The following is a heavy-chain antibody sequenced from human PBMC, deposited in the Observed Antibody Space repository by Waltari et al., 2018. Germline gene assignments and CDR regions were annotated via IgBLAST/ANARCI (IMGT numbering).Heavy chain of an antibody. Sequence: QVQLVESGGGVVQPGMSLRLSCAASGFSLSNFGMHWVRQVPGKGLEWGALAWFDGGKTYYADSVRGRFTISRDNSKNKLYLDIKNLRVDDTAIYYCAKDAFGNTYLDHWGQGTLVTVSS. V-gene: IGHV3-33*06. CDR3: AKDAFGNTYLDH. CDR2: AWFDGGKT. CDR1: GFSLSNFG. D-gene: IGHD3-10*01. J-gene: IGHJ5*02.